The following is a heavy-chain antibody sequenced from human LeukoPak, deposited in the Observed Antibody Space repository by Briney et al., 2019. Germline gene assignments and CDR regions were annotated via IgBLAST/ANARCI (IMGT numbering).Heavy chain of an antibody. CDR3: ARDCWARLRAPLDP. CDR1: GFTFSSYS. D-gene: IGHD4-17*01. Sequence: GGSLRLSCAASGFTFSSYSMNWVRQAPGKGLEWVSSISSSSYICYADSVKGRFTISRDNAKNSLYLQMNSLRAEDTAVYYCARDCWARLRAPLDPWGQGTLVTVSS. J-gene: IGHJ5*02. CDR2: ISSSSYI. V-gene: IGHV3-21*01.